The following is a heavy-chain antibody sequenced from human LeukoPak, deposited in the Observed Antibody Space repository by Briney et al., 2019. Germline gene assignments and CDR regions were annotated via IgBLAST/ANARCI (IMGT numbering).Heavy chain of an antibody. J-gene: IGHJ4*02. D-gene: IGHD6-13*01. CDR2: ISSSGSTI. CDR3: ARDQAAAGSDY. Sequence: GGSLRLSCAASGFTFSSNSMNWVRQAPGKGLEWVSYISSSGSTIYYADSVKGRFTISRDNAKNSLYLQMNSLRAEDTAVYYCARDQAAAGSDYWGQGTLVTVSS. V-gene: IGHV3-48*04. CDR1: GFTFSSNS.